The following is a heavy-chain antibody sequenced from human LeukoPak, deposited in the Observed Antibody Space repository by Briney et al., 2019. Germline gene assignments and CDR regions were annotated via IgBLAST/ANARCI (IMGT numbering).Heavy chain of an antibody. CDR2: VYRTGNT. V-gene: IGHV4-38-2*02. CDR3: ARGKDLPPPPGIGAGPRLTWFDP. Sequence: RSSETLSLTCTVSGDSISSGFFWGWIRQSPGKGLEWIGSVYRTGNTYYEASLKSRVTISVDTSRNQFSLELRSVTAADTAMYYCARGKDLPPPPGIGAGPRLTWFDPWGQGTRVTVSS. D-gene: IGHD6-13*01. J-gene: IGHJ5*02. CDR1: GDSISSGFF.